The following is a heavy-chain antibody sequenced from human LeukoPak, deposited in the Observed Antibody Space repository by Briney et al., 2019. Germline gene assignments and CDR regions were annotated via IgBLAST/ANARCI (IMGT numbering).Heavy chain of an antibody. CDR3: ATRPVGSDRYYPYFDY. D-gene: IGHD6-19*01. Sequence: SETLSLTCAVSGGSVSSGGYYWSWIRQPPGKGLEWIGYISDSGSTNYNLSLKSRVIMSVDTSKNQFSLRLSSVTAADTAVYYCATRPVGSDRYYPYFDYWGQGALVTVSS. CDR1: GGSVSSGGYY. CDR2: ISDSGST. J-gene: IGHJ4*02. V-gene: IGHV4-61*08.